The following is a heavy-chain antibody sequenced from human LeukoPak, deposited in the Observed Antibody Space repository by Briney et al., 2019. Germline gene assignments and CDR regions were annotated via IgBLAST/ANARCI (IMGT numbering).Heavy chain of an antibody. CDR2: IRYDGSNK. J-gene: IGHJ4*02. CDR3: ARDRVVTQGQFDY. D-gene: IGHD4-23*01. V-gene: IGHV3-30*02. Sequence: GGSLRLSCAASGFTFSSYGMHWVRQAPGKGLEWVAFIRYDGSNKYYADSVKGRFTISRDNSKNTLYLQMNSLRAEDTAVYYCARDRVVTQGQFDYWGQGTLVTVSS. CDR1: GFTFSSYG.